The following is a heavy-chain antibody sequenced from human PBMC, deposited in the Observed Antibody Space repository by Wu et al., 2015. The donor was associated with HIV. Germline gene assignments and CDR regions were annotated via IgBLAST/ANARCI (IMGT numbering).Heavy chain of an antibody. CDR2: MNPNSGNT. CDR3: ARVHCVNFDWCGWFDP. CDR1: GYTFTSYD. Sequence: QVQLVQSGAEVKKPGASVKVSCKASGYTFTSYDINWVRQATGQGLEWMGWMNPNSGNTGYAQKFQGRVTMTRNTSISTAYMELSSLRSEDTAVYYCARVHCVNFDWCGWFDPWGQGTLVTVSS. D-gene: IGHD3-9*01. J-gene: IGHJ5*02. V-gene: IGHV1-8*01.